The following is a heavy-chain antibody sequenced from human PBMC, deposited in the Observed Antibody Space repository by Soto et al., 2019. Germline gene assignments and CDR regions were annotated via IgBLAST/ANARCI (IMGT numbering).Heavy chain of an antibody. D-gene: IGHD1-26*01. CDR1: GFTFSSYA. V-gene: IGHV3-23*01. CDR2: ISGSGGST. J-gene: IGHJ4*02. Sequence: EVQLLESGGGLVQPGGSLRLSCAASGFTFSSYAMSWVRQAPGKGLEWVSAISGSGGSTYYADSVKGRFTISRDNSKNTLYLQMNSLRAEDTAVYYCATDPQWELLPGNDYWGQGTLVTVSS. CDR3: ATDPQWELLPGNDY.